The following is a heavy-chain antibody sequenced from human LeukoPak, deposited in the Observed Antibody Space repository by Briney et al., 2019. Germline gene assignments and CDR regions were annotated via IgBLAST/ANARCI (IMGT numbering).Heavy chain of an antibody. D-gene: IGHD6-6*01. Sequence: GGSLRLSCAASGFTFSSYAMTWVRQAPGKGLEWVSIIYSGGTTYYGDSVKGRFTISRDNSKNTLYPQMNSLRAEDTAVYYCATRARPGYYYGMDVWGQGTTVTVSS. CDR1: GFTFSSYA. CDR3: ATRARPGYYYGMDV. CDR2: IYSGGTT. J-gene: IGHJ6*02. V-gene: IGHV3-66*01.